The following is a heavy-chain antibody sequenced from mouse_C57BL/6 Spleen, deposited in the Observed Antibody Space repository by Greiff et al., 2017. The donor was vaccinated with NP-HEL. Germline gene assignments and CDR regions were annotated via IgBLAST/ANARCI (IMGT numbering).Heavy chain of an antibody. CDR2: IYPRSGNT. CDR3: ARDYDYDAYAMDY. Sequence: VQLQQSGAELARPGASVKLSCKASGYTFTSYGISWVKQRTGQGLEWIGEIYPRSGNTYYNEKFKGKATLTADKSSSTAYMELCSLTSEDSAVYFCARDYDYDAYAMDYWGQGTSVTVSS. V-gene: IGHV1-81*01. J-gene: IGHJ4*01. D-gene: IGHD2-4*01. CDR1: GYTFTSYG.